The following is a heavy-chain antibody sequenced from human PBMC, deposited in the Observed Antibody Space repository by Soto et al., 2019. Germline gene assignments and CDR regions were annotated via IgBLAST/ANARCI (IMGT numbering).Heavy chain of an antibody. CDR3: ASQRGYANPYYYYGMDV. CDR2: ISSSGSTI. CDR1: GFTFSSYE. D-gene: IGHD2-8*01. V-gene: IGHV3-48*03. J-gene: IGHJ6*02. Sequence: PGWSLRLSCAASGFTFSSYEMNWVRQAPGKGLEWVSYISSSGSTIYYADSVKGRFTISRDNAKNSLYLQMNSLRAEDTAVHYCASQRGYANPYYYYGMDVWGQGNTVTVYS.